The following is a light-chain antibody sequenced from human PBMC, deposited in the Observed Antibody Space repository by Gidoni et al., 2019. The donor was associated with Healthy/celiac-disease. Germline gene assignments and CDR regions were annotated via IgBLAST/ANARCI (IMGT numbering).Light chain of an antibody. CDR2: EDN. Sequence: NFMLTQPHSVSESPGKTVTISCTRSSGSIASNYVQWYQQRPGSAPTTVIYEDNQRPSGVPDRFSGSIDSSSNSASLTISGLKTEDEADYYCQSYDSSNLYVFGGGTQLTVL. V-gene: IGLV6-57*03. CDR1: SGSIASNY. J-gene: IGLJ7*01. CDR3: QSYDSSNLYV.